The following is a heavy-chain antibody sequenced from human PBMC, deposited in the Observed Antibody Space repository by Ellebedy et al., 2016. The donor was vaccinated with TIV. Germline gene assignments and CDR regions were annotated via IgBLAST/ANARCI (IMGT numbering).Heavy chain of an antibody. J-gene: IGHJ4*02. V-gene: IGHV3-21*01. D-gene: IGHD5-18*01. CDR2: ISSSSSYI. Sequence: GESLKISXAASGFTFSSYSMNWVRQAPGKGLEWVSSISSSSSYIYYADSVKGRFTISRDNAKNSLYLQMNSLRAEDTAVYYCARAQPRDTESFDYWGQGTLVTVSS. CDR3: ARAQPRDTESFDY. CDR1: GFTFSSYS.